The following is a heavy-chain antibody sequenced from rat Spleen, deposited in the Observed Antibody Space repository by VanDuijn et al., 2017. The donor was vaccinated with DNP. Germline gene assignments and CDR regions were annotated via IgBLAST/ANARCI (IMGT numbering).Heavy chain of an antibody. D-gene: IGHD1-11*01. J-gene: IGHJ3*01. Sequence: EVQLVESGGGLVEPGGSLKLSCAASGFTFNKYGMAWVRQAPTKGLEWVASISTVGDNAYYRDSVKGRFTISRDNAKNTQYLQMDSLRSEDTATYYCARPNYGGYEGWFAYWGQGTLVTVSS. CDR2: ISTVGDNA. V-gene: IGHV5S13*01. CDR3: ARPNYGGYEGWFAY. CDR1: GFTFNKYG.